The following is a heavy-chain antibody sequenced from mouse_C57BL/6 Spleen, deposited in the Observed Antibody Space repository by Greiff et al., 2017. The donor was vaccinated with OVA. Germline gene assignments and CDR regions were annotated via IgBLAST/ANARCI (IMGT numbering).Heavy chain of an antibody. Sequence: LVKPGASVKIPCKASGYTFTDYNMDWVKQSHGKSLEWIGDINPNNGGTIYNQKFKGKDTLTEDKSSSTAYMELLSLTSEDTAVYYCASAYSNYVGYFDVWGTGTTVTVSS. CDR3: ASAYSNYVGYFDV. CDR2: INPNNGGT. D-gene: IGHD2-5*01. CDR1: GYTFTDYN. J-gene: IGHJ1*03. V-gene: IGHV1-18*01.